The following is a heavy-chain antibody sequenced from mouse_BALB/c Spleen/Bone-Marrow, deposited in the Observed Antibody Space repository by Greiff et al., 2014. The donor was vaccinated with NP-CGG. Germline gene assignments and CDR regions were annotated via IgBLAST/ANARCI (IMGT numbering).Heavy chain of an antibody. D-gene: IGHD2-4*01. CDR3: KTLYYDCDFDY. Sequence: VHVKQSGAELVRSGASVKLSCTASGFNIKDFYIYWVKQRPAQGLEWIGWIDPENGDTDYDPKFQGKATMTADTSSNTAYLQLSSLTSEDSAVYYCKTLYYDCDFDYWGQGTTLTVSS. CDR2: IDPENGDT. CDR1: GFNIKDFY. V-gene: IGHV14-4*02. J-gene: IGHJ2*01.